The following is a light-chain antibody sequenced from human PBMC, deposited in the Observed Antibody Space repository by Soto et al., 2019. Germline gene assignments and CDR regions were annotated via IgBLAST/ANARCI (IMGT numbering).Light chain of an antibody. CDR2: EGS. CDR3: CSISGSSTPVV. CDR1: SSDGGSYNL. V-gene: IGLV2-23*01. Sequence: QSALTQPASVSGSPGQSITISCTGTSSDGGSYNLVSWYQQHPGNAPQLMIYEGSKRPSGVSNRFSGSKSGKTASLTNSRRQAEDAADYYFCSISGSSTPVVFGGGTKLTVL. J-gene: IGLJ2*01.